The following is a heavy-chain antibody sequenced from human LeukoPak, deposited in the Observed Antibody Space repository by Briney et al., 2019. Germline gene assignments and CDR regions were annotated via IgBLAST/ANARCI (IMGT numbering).Heavy chain of an antibody. J-gene: IGHJ4*02. V-gene: IGHV3-7*01. Sequence: PGGSLRLSCEGSGFNFSNYWMVWVRQAPGKGLEWVANIKHDGREKHFVDSVKGRFSISRDNAHNSLYLNMNNLRPEDTALYFCAXGGRSLWFADLPTNWGQGILVAVSS. CDR3: AXGGRSLWFADLPTN. D-gene: IGHD3-10*01. CDR1: GFNFSNYW. CDR2: IKHDGREK.